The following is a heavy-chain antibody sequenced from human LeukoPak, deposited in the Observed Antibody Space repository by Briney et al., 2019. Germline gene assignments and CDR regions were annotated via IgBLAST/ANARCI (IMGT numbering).Heavy chain of an antibody. D-gene: IGHD5-18*01. Sequence: GGSLRLSCAASGFTFSSYAMSWVRQAPGKELEWVSAISGSGGSTYYADSVKGRFTISRDNSKNTLYLQMNSLRAEDTAVYYCAKDRPRGYSYGAMDYWGQGTLVTVSS. J-gene: IGHJ4*02. V-gene: IGHV3-23*01. CDR2: ISGSGGST. CDR3: AKDRPRGYSYGAMDY. CDR1: GFTFSSYA.